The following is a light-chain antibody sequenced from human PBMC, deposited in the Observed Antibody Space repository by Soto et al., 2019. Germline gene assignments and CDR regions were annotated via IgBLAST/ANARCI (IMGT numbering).Light chain of an antibody. CDR2: AAS. J-gene: IGKJ3*01. V-gene: IGKV1-9*01. CDR3: QQLNSFIFT. CDR1: QGISSY. Sequence: EIQLTQSPSFLSASVGDRVTITCRASQGISSYLAWYQQKPGKAPKLLIYAASTLQSGVPSRFSGSGSGTEFTLTISSLQPEDFATYYCQQLNSFIFTFGPGTKVDIK.